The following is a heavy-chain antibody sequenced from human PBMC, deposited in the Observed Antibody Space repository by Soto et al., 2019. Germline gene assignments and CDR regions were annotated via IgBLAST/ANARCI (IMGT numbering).Heavy chain of an antibody. Sequence: PSETLSLTCTVSGGSISSGDYYWSWIRQPPGKGLEWIGYIYYSGSTYYNPSLKSRVTISVDTSKNQFSLKLSSVTAADTAVYYCARDFYGSGSPSHWFDPWGQGTLVTVSS. V-gene: IGHV4-30-4*01. CDR2: IYYSGST. CDR1: GGSISSGDYY. J-gene: IGHJ5*02. CDR3: ARDFYGSGSPSHWFDP. D-gene: IGHD3-10*01.